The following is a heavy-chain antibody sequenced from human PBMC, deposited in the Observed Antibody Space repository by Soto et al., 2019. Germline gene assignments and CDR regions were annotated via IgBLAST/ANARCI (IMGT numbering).Heavy chain of an antibody. Sequence: KSSETLSLTCTVSGGSISSYYWSWIRQPPGKGLEWIGYIYYSGSTYYNSSLKSRVTISVDRSKNHFFLNLTSVTAADTAVYYCATYRKFFQIWGQGTKVTVSS. CDR1: GGSISSYY. CDR3: ATYRKFFQI. V-gene: IGHV4-59*04. J-gene: IGHJ3*02. CDR2: IYYSGST.